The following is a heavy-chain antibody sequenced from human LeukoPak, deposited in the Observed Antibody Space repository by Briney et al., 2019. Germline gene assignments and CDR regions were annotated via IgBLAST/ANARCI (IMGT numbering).Heavy chain of an antibody. CDR1: GFTFSSYA. D-gene: IGHD5-24*01. J-gene: IGHJ4*02. Sequence: GGSLRLSCAASGFTFSSYAMSWVRQAPGKGLEWVSGISGSGGSTYYADSVKGRFTISRDNSKNTLYLQMNSLRAEDSAVYYCAKCNSLQVNYFDYWGQGTLVTVSS. CDR2: ISGSGGST. CDR3: AKCNSLQVNYFDY. V-gene: IGHV3-23*01.